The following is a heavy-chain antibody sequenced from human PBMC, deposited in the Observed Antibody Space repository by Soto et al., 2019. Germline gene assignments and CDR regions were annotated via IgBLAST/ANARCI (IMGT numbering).Heavy chain of an antibody. CDR3: ARDTQLEYSSSSVAYRNYYYYGMDV. Sequence: ASVKVSCKASGYTFTSYGISWVRQAPGQGLEWMGWISAYNGNTNYAQKLQGRVTMTTDTSTSTAYMELRSLGSDDTAVYYCARDTQLEYSSSSVAYRNYYYYGMDVWGQGTTVTVSS. V-gene: IGHV1-18*01. J-gene: IGHJ6*02. D-gene: IGHD6-6*01. CDR2: ISAYNGNT. CDR1: GYTFTSYG.